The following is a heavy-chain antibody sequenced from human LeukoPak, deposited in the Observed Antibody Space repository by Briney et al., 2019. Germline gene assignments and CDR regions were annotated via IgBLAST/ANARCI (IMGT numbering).Heavy chain of an antibody. V-gene: IGHV1-46*01. D-gene: IGHD6-19*01. CDR3: ARVTSSGCFDY. J-gene: IGHJ4*02. CDR1: GYTFTSYY. CDR2: INPSGGST. Sequence: ASVKVSCKASGYTFTSYYIHWVRQAPGQGLEWMGIINPSGGSTSYAQKFQGRVTMTRDTSTSTVYMELSSLRSEDTAVYYCARVTSSGCFDYWGQGTLVTVSS.